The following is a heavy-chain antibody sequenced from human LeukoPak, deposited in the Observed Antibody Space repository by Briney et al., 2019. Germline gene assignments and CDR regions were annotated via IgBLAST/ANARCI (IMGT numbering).Heavy chain of an antibody. V-gene: IGHV3-30*18. CDR3: AKDGSSSWLHY. J-gene: IGHJ4*02. CDR2: ISYDGSNK. D-gene: IGHD6-13*01. Sequence: GGSLRLSCAASGFTFSSYGMHWVRQAPGKGLEWVAVISYDGSNKYYADSVKGRFTISRDNPKNTLYLQMNSLRAEDTAVYYCAKDGSSSWLHYWGQGTLVTVSS. CDR1: GFTFSSYG.